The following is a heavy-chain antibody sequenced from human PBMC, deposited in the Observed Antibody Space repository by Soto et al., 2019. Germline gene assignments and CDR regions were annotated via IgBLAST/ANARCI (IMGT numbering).Heavy chain of an antibody. Sequence: SETLSLTCAVSGGSISSGGYSWSWIRQPPGKGLEWIGYMYHSGSTYYNPSLKSRVTISIDRSKNQFSLKLSSVTAEDTAVYYCDRLPDYWGQGILVT. CDR3: DRLPDY. CDR2: MYHSGST. J-gene: IGHJ4*02. D-gene: IGHD2-2*01. CDR1: GGSISSGGYS. V-gene: IGHV4-30-2*01.